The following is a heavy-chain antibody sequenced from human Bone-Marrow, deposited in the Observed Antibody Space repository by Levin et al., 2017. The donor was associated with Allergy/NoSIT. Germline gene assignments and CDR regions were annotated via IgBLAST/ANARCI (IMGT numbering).Heavy chain of an antibody. CDR1: GFTFSRYW. V-gene: IGHV3-7*01. D-gene: IGHD3-10*01. J-gene: IGHJ4*02. CDR3: VRDSGRGGAPFDY. Sequence: GGSLRLSCAASGFTFSRYWMTWVRQAPGKGLERVANIKQDGSEKQYVDSVKGRFTVSRDNANNSLYLQMNSLRAEDTAMYYCVRDSGRGGAPFDYWGQGTLVTVSS. CDR2: IKQDGSEK.